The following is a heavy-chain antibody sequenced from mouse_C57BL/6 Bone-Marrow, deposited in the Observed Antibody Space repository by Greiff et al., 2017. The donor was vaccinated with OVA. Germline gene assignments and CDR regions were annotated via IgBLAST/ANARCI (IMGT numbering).Heavy chain of an antibody. D-gene: IGHD2-4*01. CDR1: GYSITSGYY. Sequence: EVKLMESGPGLVKPSQSLSLTCSVTGYSITSGYYWNWIRQFPGNKLEWMGYISYDGSNNYNPSLKNRISITRDTSKNQFFLKLNSVTTEDTATYYCAREDYDYDGAWFAYWGTGTTVTVSS. CDR3: AREDYDYDGAWFAY. V-gene: IGHV3-6*01. J-gene: IGHJ1*03. CDR2: ISYDGSN.